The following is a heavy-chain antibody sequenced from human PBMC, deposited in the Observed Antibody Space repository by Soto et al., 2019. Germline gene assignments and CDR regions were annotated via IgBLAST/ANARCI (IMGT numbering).Heavy chain of an antibody. J-gene: IGHJ6*02. CDR3: ARREYGMDV. Sequence: QVQLQESGPGLVKPSGTLSLTCVVSGGSIRSSHWWSWVRQPPGKGLEWIGEIFHIGHTNYNPSLKGRVTISLDQSKNQFSLNMTSVTAADTAVFYCARREYGMDVWGRGTTVTVSS. D-gene: IGHD1-26*01. CDR1: GGSIRSSHW. CDR2: IFHIGHT. V-gene: IGHV4-4*02.